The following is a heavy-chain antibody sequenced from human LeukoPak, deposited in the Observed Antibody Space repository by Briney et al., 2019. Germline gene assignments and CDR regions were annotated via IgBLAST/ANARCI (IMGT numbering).Heavy chain of an antibody. V-gene: IGHV4-59*01. CDR1: GGSISSYY. CDR2: IYYSGST. D-gene: IGHD6-19*01. CDR3: ARDHSSGWYYFDY. J-gene: IGHJ4*02. Sequence: SETLSLTCTVSGGSISSYYWSWIRQPPGKGLEWIGYIYYSGSTNYNPSLKSRVTISVDTSKNQFSLKLSSVTAADTAVYYCARDHSSGWYYFDYWGQGTQVTVSS.